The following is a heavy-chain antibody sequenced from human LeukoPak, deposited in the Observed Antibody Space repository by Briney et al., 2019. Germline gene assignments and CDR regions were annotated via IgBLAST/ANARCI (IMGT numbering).Heavy chain of an antibody. V-gene: IGHV3-74*01. CDR2: INADGSSA. CDR1: GFTLSNYW. J-gene: IGHJ6*02. CDR3: ARDYGRSRDYGMDV. Sequence: GGSLRLSCAASGFTLSNYWMHWVRHAPGKGLVWVSRINADGSSASYADSVKGRFTISRDNAKNTLYLQMNSLRAEDTAMYYCARDYGRSRDYGMDVWGQGTTVTVSS. D-gene: IGHD3-10*01.